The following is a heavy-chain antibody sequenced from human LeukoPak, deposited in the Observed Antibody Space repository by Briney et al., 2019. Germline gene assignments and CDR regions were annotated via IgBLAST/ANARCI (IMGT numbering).Heavy chain of an antibody. V-gene: IGHV3-74*01. CDR2: INNDGSST. Sequence: GRSLILSCAASGFTFSRYGMHWVRQAPGKGLVWVSRINNDGSSTSYAESVKGRFTISRDNAKSTLYLQMNSLRAEDTAVYYCVRDYGSSWYYFDYWGQGTLVTDSS. J-gene: IGHJ4*02. D-gene: IGHD6-13*01. CDR3: VRDYGSSWYYFDY. CDR1: GFTFSRYG.